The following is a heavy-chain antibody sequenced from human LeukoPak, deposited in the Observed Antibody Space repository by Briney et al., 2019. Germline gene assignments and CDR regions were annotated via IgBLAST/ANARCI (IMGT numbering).Heavy chain of an antibody. D-gene: IGHD2-8*01. CDR1: GFTFSSYG. J-gene: IGHJ4*02. V-gene: IGHV3-33*06. CDR3: AKDLLMGSLDY. CDR2: IWYDGSNK. Sequence: GGSLRLSCAASGFTFSSYGMHWVRQAPGKGLEWVAVIWYDGSNKYYADSVKGRFTISRDNSKNTLYLQMNSLRAEDTAVYYCAKDLLMGSLDYWGQGTLVTVSS.